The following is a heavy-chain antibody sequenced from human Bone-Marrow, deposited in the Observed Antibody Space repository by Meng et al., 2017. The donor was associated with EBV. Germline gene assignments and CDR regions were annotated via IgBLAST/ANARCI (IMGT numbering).Heavy chain of an antibody. Sequence: QVQLVQSGAEVKKPGASGKVSCKASGYTFTGYYMHWVRQAPGQGLEWMGRINPNSGGTNYAQKFQGRVTMTRDTSISTAYMELSRLRSDDTAVYYCARRVTMVRGVITNWFDPWGQGTLVTVSS. J-gene: IGHJ5*02. V-gene: IGHV1-2*06. CDR3: ARRVTMVRGVITNWFDP. CDR2: INPNSGGT. CDR1: GYTFTGYY. D-gene: IGHD3-10*01.